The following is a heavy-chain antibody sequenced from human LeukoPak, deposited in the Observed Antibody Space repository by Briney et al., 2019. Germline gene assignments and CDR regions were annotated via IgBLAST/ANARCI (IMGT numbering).Heavy chain of an antibody. CDR1: GDSISGYY. D-gene: IGHD2-2*01. CDR2: IYYSGST. V-gene: IGHV4-59*01. J-gene: IGHJ4*02. CDR3: ARSLPPAMFSLDY. Sequence: SETLSLTCTVSGDSISGYYWSWIRQPPGKRLEWIGYIYYSGSTNYKPSLKTRVSISVDTSKNQFSLKLTSVTAADTAVYYCARSLPPAMFSLDYWGQGTLVTVSS.